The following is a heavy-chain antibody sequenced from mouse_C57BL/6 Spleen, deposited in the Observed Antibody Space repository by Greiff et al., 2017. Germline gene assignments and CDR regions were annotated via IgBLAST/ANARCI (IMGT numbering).Heavy chain of an antibody. Sequence: EVKLMESGPELVKPGDSVKISCKASGYSFTGYFMNWVMQSHGESLEWIGRINPYNGDTFYNQKFKGKATLTVDKSSSTAHMELRSLTSEDSAVYYCAREGGTTPRYFDVWGTGTTVTVSS. CDR1: GYSFTGYF. CDR3: AREGGTTPRYFDV. D-gene: IGHD1-1*01. V-gene: IGHV1-20*01. J-gene: IGHJ1*03. CDR2: INPYNGDT.